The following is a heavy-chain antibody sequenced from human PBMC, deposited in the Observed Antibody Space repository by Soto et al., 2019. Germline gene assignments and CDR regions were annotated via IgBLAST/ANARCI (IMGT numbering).Heavy chain of an antibody. CDR1: GFSLSNARMG. V-gene: IGHV2-26*01. CDR3: ARIRTLISRGYYDSSGYLGAFDY. D-gene: IGHD3-22*01. CDR2: IFSNDEK. Sequence: ASGPTLVNPTETLTLTCTVSGFSLSNARMGVSWIRQPPGKALEWLAHIFSNDEKSYSTSLKSRLTISRDTSKSQVVLTMTNMDPVDTATYYCARIRTLISRGYYDSSGYLGAFDYWGQGTLVTVSS. J-gene: IGHJ4*02.